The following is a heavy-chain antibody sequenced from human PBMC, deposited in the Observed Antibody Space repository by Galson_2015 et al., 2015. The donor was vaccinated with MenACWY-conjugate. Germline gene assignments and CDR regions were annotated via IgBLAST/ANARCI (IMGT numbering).Heavy chain of an antibody. J-gene: IGHJ5*02. V-gene: IGHV3-48*03. CDR2: ISSRGNTI. CDR1: GFTFSSYD. CDR3: ARGVYDSSAYSFP. D-gene: IGHD3-22*01. Sequence: SLRLSCAAPGFTFSSYDMNWVRQAPGKGLEWVSYISSRGNTIYYADSVNGRFTISRDNVQKPLYLQMNSLRAEDTAVYYCARGVYDSSAYSFPSGQATLVTVSS.